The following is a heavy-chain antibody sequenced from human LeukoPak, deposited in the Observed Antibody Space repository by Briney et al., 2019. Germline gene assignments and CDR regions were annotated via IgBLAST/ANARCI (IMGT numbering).Heavy chain of an antibody. CDR1: GFXFSSYA. CDR2: IRNSGGST. D-gene: IGHD6-13*01. J-gene: IGHJ4*02. CDR3: AKRGINSYDY. Sequence: PGGSLRLSCAASGFXFSSYAMSWVRQAPGKGLEWVSAIRNSGGSTYYADSVKGRFTISRDNSKNTLYLQMNSLRAEDTAVYYCAKRGINSYDYWGQGTLVTVSS. V-gene: IGHV3-23*01.